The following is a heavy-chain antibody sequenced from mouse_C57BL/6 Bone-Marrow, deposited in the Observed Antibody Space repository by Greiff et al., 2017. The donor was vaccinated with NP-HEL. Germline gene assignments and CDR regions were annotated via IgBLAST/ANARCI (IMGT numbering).Heavy chain of an antibody. D-gene: IGHD2-1*01. V-gene: IGHV1-5*01. CDR2: IYPGNSDT. J-gene: IGHJ1*03. Sequence: EVQLQQSGTVLARPGASVKMSCKTSGYTFTSYWMHWVKQRPGQGLEWIGAIYPGNSDTSYNQKFKGKAKLTAVTSASTAYMELSSLTNEDSAVYYCTRWEDGNYFYWYFDVWGTGTTVTVSS. CDR1: GYTFTSYW. CDR3: TRWEDGNYFYWYFDV.